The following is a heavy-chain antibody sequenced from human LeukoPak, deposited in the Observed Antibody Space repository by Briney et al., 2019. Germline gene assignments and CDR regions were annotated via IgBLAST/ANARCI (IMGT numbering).Heavy chain of an antibody. CDR3: ARHRGNGGYTSDKINWFDP. V-gene: IGHV4-39*01. J-gene: IGHJ5*02. CDR2: IYYSGST. CDR1: GFTFSKTW. D-gene: IGHD4-23*01. Sequence: ESLRLSCAASGFTFSKTWMSWVRQPPGKGLEWIGSIYYSGSTYYNPSLKSRVTISVDTSKNQFSLKLSSVTAADTAVYYCARHRGNGGYTSDKINWFDPWGQGTLVTVSS.